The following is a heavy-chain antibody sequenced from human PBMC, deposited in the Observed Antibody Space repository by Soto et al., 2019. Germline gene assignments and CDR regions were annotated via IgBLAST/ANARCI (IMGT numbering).Heavy chain of an antibody. Sequence: PGGSLRLSCEASGFSFGSYSMNWVRQAPGKGLEWVSFISGRGTTTYYADSVKGRFTVSRDNAKNSLSLEVNSLRDEDTAVYYCARLGYCRAFEVWGQGTMVTVSS. CDR3: ARLGYCRAFEV. V-gene: IGHV3-48*02. CDR1: GFSFGSYS. D-gene: IGHD2-15*01. J-gene: IGHJ3*01. CDR2: ISGRGTTT.